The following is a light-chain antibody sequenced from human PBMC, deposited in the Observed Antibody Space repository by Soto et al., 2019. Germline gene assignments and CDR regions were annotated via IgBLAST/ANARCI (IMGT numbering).Light chain of an antibody. CDR1: QSVGSTY. CDR2: GVS. V-gene: IGKV3-20*01. Sequence: EIVLTQSPGTLSLSPGERATLSCRASQSVGSTYLAWYQQKPGQAPKLLIYGVSSRATGIPDRFSGSGSGTDFTLTISRLEPEDFAVYYCQQYGTSPFTFGPGTKVDI. CDR3: QQYGTSPFT. J-gene: IGKJ3*01.